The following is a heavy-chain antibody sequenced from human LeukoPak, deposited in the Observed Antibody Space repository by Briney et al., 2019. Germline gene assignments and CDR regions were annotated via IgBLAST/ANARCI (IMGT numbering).Heavy chain of an antibody. CDR2: ISGSGGST. Sequence: PGGSLRLSCAASGFAFNDYYMSWIRQAPGKGLEWVSAISGSGGSTYYADSVKGRFTISRDNSKNTLYLQMNSLRAEDTAVYYCAKGASGSSDAFDIWGQGTMVTVSS. V-gene: IGHV3-23*01. CDR3: AKGASGSSDAFDI. D-gene: IGHD3-10*01. CDR1: GFAFNDYY. J-gene: IGHJ3*02.